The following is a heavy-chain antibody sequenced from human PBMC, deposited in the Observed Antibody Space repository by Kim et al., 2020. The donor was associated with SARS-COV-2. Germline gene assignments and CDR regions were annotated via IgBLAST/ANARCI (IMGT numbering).Heavy chain of an antibody. J-gene: IGHJ6*03. D-gene: IGHD6-6*01. CDR2: MNPNSGNT. CDR3: ARVRSARRLLDYYYMDV. Sequence: ASVKVSCKASGYTFTSYDINWVRQATGQGLEWMGWMNPNSGNTGYAQKFQGRVTMTRNTSISTAYMELSSLRSEDTAVYYCARVRSARRLLDYYYMDVWGKATTVTVSS. CDR1: GYTFTSYD. V-gene: IGHV1-8*01.